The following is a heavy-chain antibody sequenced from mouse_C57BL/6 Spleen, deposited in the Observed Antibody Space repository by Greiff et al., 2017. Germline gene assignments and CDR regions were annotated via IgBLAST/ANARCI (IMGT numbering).Heavy chain of an antibody. CDR1: GYTFTSYG. Sequence: QVQLKESGAELARPGASVKLSCKASGYTFTSYGISWVKQRTGQGLEWIGEIYPRSGNTYYNEKFKGKATLTADKSSSTAYMELRSLTSEDSAVYFCARTPITTVVATKAMDYWGQGTSVTVSS. J-gene: IGHJ4*01. CDR3: ARTPITTVVATKAMDY. D-gene: IGHD1-1*01. CDR2: IYPRSGNT. V-gene: IGHV1-81*01.